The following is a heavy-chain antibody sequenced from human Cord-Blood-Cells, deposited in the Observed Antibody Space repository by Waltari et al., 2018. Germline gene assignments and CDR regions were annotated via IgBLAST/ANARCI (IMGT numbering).Heavy chain of an antibody. CDR1: GGSFSGYY. D-gene: IGHD4-17*01. Sequence: QVQLQQWGAGLLKPSETLSLTCAVYGGSFSGYYWSWIRQPPGKGLEWIGEINHSGSTNYNPSLKSRVTISVDTSKNQFSLKLSSVTAADTAVYYCVRGAYGDFRFDPWGQGTLVTVSS. V-gene: IGHV4-34*01. J-gene: IGHJ5*02. CDR2: INHSGST. CDR3: VRGAYGDFRFDP.